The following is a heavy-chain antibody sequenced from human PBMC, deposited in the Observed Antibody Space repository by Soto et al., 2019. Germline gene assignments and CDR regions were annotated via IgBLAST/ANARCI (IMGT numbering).Heavy chain of an antibody. Sequence: SETLSLTCTVSGCSISSSSYYWGWIRQPPGKGLEWIGSIYYSGSTYYNPSLKSRVTISVDTSKNQFSLKLSSVTAADTAVYYCAREHDWLQNYYYYYGMDVWGQGTTVTVSS. CDR2: IYYSGST. V-gene: IGHV4-39*02. D-gene: IGHD3-9*01. CDR3: AREHDWLQNYYYYYGMDV. J-gene: IGHJ6*02. CDR1: GCSISSSSYY.